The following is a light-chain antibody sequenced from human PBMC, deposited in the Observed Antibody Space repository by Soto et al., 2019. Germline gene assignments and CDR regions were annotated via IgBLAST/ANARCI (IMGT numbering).Light chain of an antibody. V-gene: IGKV3-15*01. CDR3: QQYNKWPYT. J-gene: IGKJ2*01. Sequence: DIVMTQSPATLSVSPGERATLSCRASQSVTTNLAWYQQKPGQAPRLLIYGASTRATGIPARFSGSGSGTEFTLTISSLQSEDFAVYYCQQYNKWPYTVGQGTKLEIK. CDR1: QSVTTN. CDR2: GAS.